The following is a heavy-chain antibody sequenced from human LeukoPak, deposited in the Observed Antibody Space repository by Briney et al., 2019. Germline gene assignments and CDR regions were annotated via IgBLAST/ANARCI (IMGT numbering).Heavy chain of an antibody. CDR3: ARVIVDTGYDAFDI. D-gene: IGHD5-18*01. CDR2: IYSGGNT. J-gene: IGHJ3*02. Sequence: GGSLRLSCAASGFTVSSNYMSWVRQAPGKGLEWLSIIYSGGNTYYADSGKGRFTISRDNSKNTVFLQMNSLRAEDTAVYYCARVIVDTGYDAFDIRGQGTMVTVSS. V-gene: IGHV3-66*01. CDR1: GFTVSSNY.